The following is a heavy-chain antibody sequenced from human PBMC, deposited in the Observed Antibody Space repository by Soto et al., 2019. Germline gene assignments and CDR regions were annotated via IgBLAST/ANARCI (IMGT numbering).Heavy chain of an antibody. V-gene: IGHV5-10-1*01. Sequence: PGESLKISCQASGFSFSDYWISWVPQLPGKGLEWMGKIDASDSFTKYSPSFEGHVTFSVDESVSTAFLQWSSLKASDTGIYFCASYLYPSSPWQVSYWGKGTLVTVYS. CDR1: GFSFSDYW. CDR2: IDASDSFT. D-gene: IGHD3-16*01. CDR3: ASYLYPSSPWQVSY. J-gene: IGHJ4*02.